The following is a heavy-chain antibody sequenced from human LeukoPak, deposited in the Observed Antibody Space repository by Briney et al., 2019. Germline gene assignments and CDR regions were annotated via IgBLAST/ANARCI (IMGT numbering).Heavy chain of an antibody. V-gene: IGHV4-39*07. Sequence: SETLSLTCTVSVGSISSSSYYWGWIRQPPGKGLTWIGSIYYGGSTYYRPSLKSRITISIDTSKNQFSLKLSSVTAADTAVYYCVSYSSSWHDAFDIWGQGMMVTVSS. J-gene: IGHJ3*02. CDR2: IYYGGST. CDR3: VSYSSSWHDAFDI. CDR1: VGSISSSSYY. D-gene: IGHD6-13*01.